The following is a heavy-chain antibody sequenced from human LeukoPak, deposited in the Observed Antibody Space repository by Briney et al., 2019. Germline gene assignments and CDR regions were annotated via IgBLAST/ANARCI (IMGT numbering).Heavy chain of an antibody. Sequence: SVKVSCKASGGTFSSYAISWVRQAPGQGLEWMGRIIPIFGTANYAQKFQGRVTITTDESTSTAYMELSSLRSGDTAVYYCARDLDYYGSGSYYFDYWGQGTLVTVSS. D-gene: IGHD3-10*01. V-gene: IGHV1-69*05. CDR1: GGTFSSYA. CDR3: ARDLDYYGSGSYYFDY. J-gene: IGHJ4*02. CDR2: IIPIFGTA.